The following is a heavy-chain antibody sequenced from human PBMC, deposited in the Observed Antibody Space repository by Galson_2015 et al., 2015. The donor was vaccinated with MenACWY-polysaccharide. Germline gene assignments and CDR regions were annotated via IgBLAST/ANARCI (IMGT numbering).Heavy chain of an antibody. Sequence: SLRLSCAASGFTFSTYAMSWVRQAPGKGPEWVSFIRGHGGRTVYVGSVNGRFTISRDNSTHTLDLQMNSLRAEDTAVYYCAKTRGGDTASDSWGQGTLVTVSS. J-gene: IGHJ4*02. CDR2: IRGHGGRT. D-gene: IGHD5-18*01. V-gene: IGHV3-23*01. CDR1: GFTFSTYA. CDR3: AKTRGGDTASDS.